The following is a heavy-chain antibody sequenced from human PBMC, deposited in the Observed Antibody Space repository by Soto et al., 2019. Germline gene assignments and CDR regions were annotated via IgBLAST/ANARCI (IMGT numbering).Heavy chain of an antibody. CDR3: AKWLEFGEPYDAFDI. V-gene: IGHV3-23*01. J-gene: IGHJ3*02. CDR2: ITTSGGTR. D-gene: IGHD3-10*01. Sequence: PGGSLRLSCAASGFSFSSYAMNWVRQAPGKGLEWVSAITTSGGTRYYTESVKGRITISRDNSKKTLYLQMNSLRAEDMAVYYCAKWLEFGEPYDAFDIWGQGTMVTVS. CDR1: GFSFSSYA.